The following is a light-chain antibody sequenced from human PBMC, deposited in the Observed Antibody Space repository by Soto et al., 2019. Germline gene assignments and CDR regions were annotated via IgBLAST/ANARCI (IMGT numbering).Light chain of an antibody. V-gene: IGKV3-20*01. CDR2: GAS. J-gene: IGKJ1*01. CDR3: QQYGSSRT. Sequence: DILLTQSPVTLSLSPGEGATLSCRASQSVTSSHLAWYQQKPGQAPRLLIYGASSRATGIPDRFSGSGSGTDFTLTISRLEPEDFAVYYCQQYGSSRTFGQGTKVDIK. CDR1: QSVTSSH.